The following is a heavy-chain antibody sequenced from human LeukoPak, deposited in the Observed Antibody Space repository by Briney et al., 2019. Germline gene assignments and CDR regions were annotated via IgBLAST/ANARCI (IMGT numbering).Heavy chain of an antibody. CDR1: GYTFTDYY. Sequence: ASVKVSCKASGYTFTDYYIHWVRQAPGQGLQWMGWINPNGGGTNYEEEFRGRVTMTGDTSLSTAYMDLSSLTSDDTAVYYCAADSSGWSDDSLDIWGQGTMVTVSS. V-gene: IGHV1-2*02. D-gene: IGHD6-19*01. J-gene: IGHJ3*02. CDR2: INPNGGGT. CDR3: AADSSGWSDDSLDI.